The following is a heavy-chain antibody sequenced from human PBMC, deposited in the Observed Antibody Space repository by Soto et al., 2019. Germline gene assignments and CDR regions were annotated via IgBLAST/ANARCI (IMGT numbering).Heavy chain of an antibody. Sequence: EVHLLESGGVLVQPGGSLRLSCAASGFAFSSYAMSWVRQAPGKGLEWVSGVSAHGADTYYADSVKGRLTISRDNSENTLYLQMNGLRAEDTAVYYCAREDGGGPFDYWGQGTLLTVSS. CDR1: GFAFSSYA. CDR2: VSAHGADT. CDR3: AREDGGGPFDY. V-gene: IGHV3-23*01. D-gene: IGHD2-15*01. J-gene: IGHJ4*02.